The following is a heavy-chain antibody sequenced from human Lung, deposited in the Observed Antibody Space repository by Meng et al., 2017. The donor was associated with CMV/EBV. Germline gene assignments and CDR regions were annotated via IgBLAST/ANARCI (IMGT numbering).Heavy chain of an antibody. CDR1: GGYISSSYW. Sequence: QYPGPGVVNPLGTLSLPCSFSGGYISSSYWWTWVRQSPGKGLEWIGEMYHSGTTNYNPSLKSRVTISMGKSNNQLSLKLNSVTAADTAVYYCATQESRDGHNPYWGQGTLVTVSS. CDR3: ATQESRDGHNPY. V-gene: IGHV4-4*03. D-gene: IGHD5-24*01. CDR2: MYHSGTT. J-gene: IGHJ4*02.